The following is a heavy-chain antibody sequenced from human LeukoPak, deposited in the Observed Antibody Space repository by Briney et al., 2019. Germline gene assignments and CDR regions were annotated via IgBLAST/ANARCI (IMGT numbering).Heavy chain of an antibody. V-gene: IGHV4-31*03. CDR3: ARGLGWLQLSYFDY. J-gene: IGHJ4*02. D-gene: IGHD5-24*01. CDR2: IYYSGST. Sequence: PSQTLSLTCPVSGGSISSGVYYWSWIRQHRGKGLEWIGYIYYSGSTYYNPSLKSRVTISVDTSKNQFSLKLSSVTAADTAVYYCARGLGWLQLSYFDYWGQGTLVTVSS. CDR1: GGSISSGVYY.